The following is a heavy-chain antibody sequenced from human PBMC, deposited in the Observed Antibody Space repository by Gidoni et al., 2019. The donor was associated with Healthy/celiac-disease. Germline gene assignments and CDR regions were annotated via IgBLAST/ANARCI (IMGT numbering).Heavy chain of an antibody. D-gene: IGHD1-1*01. Sequence: EVQLVESGGGLVQPGGSLRLSCAASGFTFSDHYMDWVRQAPGKGLEWVGRTRNKANSYTTEYAASVKGRFTISRDDSNNSLYLQMNSLKTEDTAVYYCARAPEVHDGAFDIWGQGTMVTVSS. J-gene: IGHJ3*02. CDR3: ARAPEVHDGAFDI. V-gene: IGHV3-72*01. CDR2: TRNKANSYTT. CDR1: GFTFSDHY.